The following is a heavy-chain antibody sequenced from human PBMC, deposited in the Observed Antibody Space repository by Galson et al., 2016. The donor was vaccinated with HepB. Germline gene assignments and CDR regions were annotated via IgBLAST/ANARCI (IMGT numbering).Heavy chain of an antibody. CDR3: ARIQGGITTEVSSIGMDV. CDR1: DSSLTTPRMG. CDR2: IFSNDEE. Sequence: PALVIPTQTLTLTCIVSDSSLTTPRMGVSWFRQPPGKALEWLAHIFSNDEEFSSTSMKSRLTISKDTSKRQVVLTMTNMDPVDTATYYCARIQGGITTEVSSIGMDVWGQGTTVTVSS. V-gene: IGHV2-26*01. J-gene: IGHJ6*02. D-gene: IGHD1-1*01.